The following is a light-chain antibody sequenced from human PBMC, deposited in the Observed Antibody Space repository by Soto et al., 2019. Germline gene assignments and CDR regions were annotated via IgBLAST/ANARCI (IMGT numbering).Light chain of an antibody. Sequence: QSVLTQPPSASGSPGQSVTISCTGTSSDVGGYNYVSWYQQHPGKAPKLMIYEVSKRPSGVPDRFSGSKSGNMASLTVSGLQAEDEADYYCSSFAGSNNLRMFGGGTKLTVL. J-gene: IGLJ3*02. CDR3: SSFAGSNNLRM. V-gene: IGLV2-8*01. CDR1: SSDVGGYNY. CDR2: EVS.